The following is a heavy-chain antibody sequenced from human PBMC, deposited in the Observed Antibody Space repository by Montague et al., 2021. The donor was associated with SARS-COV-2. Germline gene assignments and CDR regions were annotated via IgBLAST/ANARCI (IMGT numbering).Heavy chain of an antibody. CDR3: ARNYSATLPAVY. D-gene: IGHD2-15*01. CDR1: GGSISSFY. CDR2: ISYSGST. J-gene: IGHJ4*02. Sequence: SETLSLTCTVSGGSISSFYWSWFLRPPGRGLEGIGYISYSGSTNYNPSLTRRVTMSVDKSKNQFSLKVTSVTAADTAVYYCARNYSATLPAVYWGQGTLVTVSS. V-gene: IGHV4-59*08.